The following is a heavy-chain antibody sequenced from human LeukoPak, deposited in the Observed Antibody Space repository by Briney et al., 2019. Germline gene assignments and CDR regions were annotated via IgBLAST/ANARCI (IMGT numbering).Heavy chain of an antibody. D-gene: IGHD2-15*01. Sequence: SETLSLTCTVSGGSISSSNYYWGWIRQPPGKGLDWIGSIHYSGSTYYNPSLKSRVTISVDTSKNQFSLKLSSVTAADTAVYYCARSMFCSGGSCYFDYWGQGTLVTVSS. CDR3: ARSMFCSGGSCYFDY. V-gene: IGHV4-39*07. CDR1: GGSISSSNYY. CDR2: IHYSGST. J-gene: IGHJ4*02.